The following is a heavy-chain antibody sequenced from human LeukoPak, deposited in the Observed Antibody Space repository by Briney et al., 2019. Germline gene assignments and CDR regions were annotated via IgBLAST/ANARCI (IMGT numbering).Heavy chain of an antibody. Sequence: PGGSLRLSCAASGFTFSDYYMSWIRQAPGKGLEWVSYISSSGSTIYYADSVKGRFTISRDNAKNSLYLQMNSLRAEDTAVYYCVRGYCSSTSCYFPLDYWGQGTLVTVSS. V-gene: IGHV3-11*01. CDR1: GFTFSDYY. J-gene: IGHJ4*02. CDR2: ISSSGSTI. D-gene: IGHD2-2*01. CDR3: VRGYCSSTSCYFPLDY.